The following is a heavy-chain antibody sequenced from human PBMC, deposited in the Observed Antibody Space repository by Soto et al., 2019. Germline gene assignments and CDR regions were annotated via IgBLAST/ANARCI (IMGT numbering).Heavy chain of an antibody. D-gene: IGHD3-16*01. CDR2: IYWDGYK. CDR1: GFSLRTSGVG. V-gene: IGHV2-5*02. CDR3: AHKGGGDRILDY. Sequence: QITLKESGPTLVKPTQTLTLTCAFSGFSLRTSGVGVGWIRQPPGKALEWLALIYWDGYKHYSPSLKSRLTITEDTSKNQVVLTMTNMHPVDTATYYCAHKGGGDRILDYWGQGTLVTVSS. J-gene: IGHJ4*02.